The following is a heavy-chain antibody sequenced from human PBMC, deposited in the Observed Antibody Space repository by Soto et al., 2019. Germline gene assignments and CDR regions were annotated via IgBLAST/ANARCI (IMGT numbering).Heavy chain of an antibody. CDR2: IYHSGST. J-gene: IGHJ4*02. V-gene: IGHV4-4*02. D-gene: IGHD4-17*01. CDR3: ASSFRSPGSHGDWETKLDGVGDIMDY. Sequence: PSETLSLTCAVSGGSISSSNWWSWVRQPPGKGLEWIGEIYHSGSTNYNPSLKSRVTISVDKSKNQFSLKLSSVTAADTAVYYCASSFRSPGSHGDWETKLDGVGDIMDYWGQGTLVTVSS. CDR1: GGSISSSNW.